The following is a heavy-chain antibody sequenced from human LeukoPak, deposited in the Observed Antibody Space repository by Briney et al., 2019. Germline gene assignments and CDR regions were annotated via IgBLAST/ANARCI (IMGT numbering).Heavy chain of an antibody. CDR1: GGSLNSYF. CDR2: INHSGST. J-gene: IGHJ4*02. Sequence: SETLSLTCTVSGGSLNSYFWSWIRQPPGKGLEWIGEINHSGSTTYNPSLKSRVTISIDTSKNQFSLKLSSVTAADTAVYYCARGQAHYDYVWESYRSYGMDVWGQGTLVTVSS. D-gene: IGHD3-16*02. CDR3: ARGQAHYDYVWESYRSYGMDV. V-gene: IGHV4-34*01.